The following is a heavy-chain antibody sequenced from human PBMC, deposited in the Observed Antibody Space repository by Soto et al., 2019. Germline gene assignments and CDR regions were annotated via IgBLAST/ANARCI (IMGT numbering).Heavy chain of an antibody. V-gene: IGHV1-8*01. CDR2: MNPNSGNT. D-gene: IGHD4-17*01. Sequence: QVQLVQSGAEVKKPGASVKVSCKASGYTFTSYDINWVRQATGEGLEWMGWMNPNSGNTGYAQQFQGRVTITGSTSISTAYMELSSMRSEDTAVYYCAMFYGEIDYCGQGTLVTVSS. CDR1: GYTFTSYD. CDR3: AMFYGEIDY. J-gene: IGHJ4*02.